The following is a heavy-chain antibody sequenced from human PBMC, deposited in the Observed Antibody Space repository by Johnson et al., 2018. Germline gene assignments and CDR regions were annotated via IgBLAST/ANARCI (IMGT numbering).Heavy chain of an antibody. CDR1: GFTFSDYY. CDR3: ARARYCSGDNCYSGAEYFQH. Sequence: QVQLVESGGGLVKPGGSLRLSCAASGFTFSDYYMSWIRQAPGKGLEWVSYISSSGSTIYYADTVKGRFIISRDNAKNSLYLQMHSLRAEDTAVYYCARARYCSGDNCYSGAEYFQHWGQGTLVTVSS. V-gene: IGHV3-11*01. D-gene: IGHD2-15*01. CDR2: ISSSGSTI. J-gene: IGHJ1*01.